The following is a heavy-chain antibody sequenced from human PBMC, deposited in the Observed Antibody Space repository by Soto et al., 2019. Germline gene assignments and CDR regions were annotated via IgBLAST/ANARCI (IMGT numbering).Heavy chain of an antibody. D-gene: IGHD3-3*01. J-gene: IGHJ4*02. CDR1: GFTFSSYW. CDR3: ATEVWVYYDFWSGYSDY. Sequence: EVQLVESGGGLVQPGGSLRLSCAASGFTFSSYWMSWVRQAPGKGLEWVANIKEDGSDMYYVDSVKGRFTISRDNAQNSLYLPMNSLRAADTAVYYCATEVWVYYDFWSGYSDYWGQGTLVTVSS. CDR2: IKEDGSDM. V-gene: IGHV3-7*01.